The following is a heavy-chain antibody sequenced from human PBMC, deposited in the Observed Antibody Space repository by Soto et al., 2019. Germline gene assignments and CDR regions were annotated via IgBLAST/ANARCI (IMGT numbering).Heavy chain of an antibody. CDR1: GFTFSSYG. J-gene: IGHJ6*02. CDR3: ARPDCSGGSCYPKNNYYYYYGMDV. V-gene: IGHV3-33*01. CDR2: IWYDGSNK. D-gene: IGHD2-15*01. Sequence: QVQLVESGGGVVQPGRSLRLSCAASGFTFSSYGTHWVRQAPGKGLEWVAVIWYDGSNKYYADSVKGRFTISRDNSKNTLYLQMNSLRAEDTAVYYCARPDCSGGSCYPKNNYYYYYGMDVWGQGTTVTVSS.